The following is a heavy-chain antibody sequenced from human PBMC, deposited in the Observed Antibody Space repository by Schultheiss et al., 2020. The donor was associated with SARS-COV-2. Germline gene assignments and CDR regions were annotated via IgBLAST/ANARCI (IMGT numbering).Heavy chain of an antibody. CDR1: GYTFTSYG. Sequence: GESLKISCKASGYTFTSYGISWVRQAPGQGLEWMGWISAYNGNTNYAQKLQGRVTMTTDTSTSTAYMELRSLRSDDTAVYYCARAHSYYYYYGMDVWGQGTTVTVSS. J-gene: IGHJ6*02. CDR2: ISAYNGNT. D-gene: IGHD5-18*01. V-gene: IGHV1-18*01. CDR3: ARAHSYYYYYGMDV.